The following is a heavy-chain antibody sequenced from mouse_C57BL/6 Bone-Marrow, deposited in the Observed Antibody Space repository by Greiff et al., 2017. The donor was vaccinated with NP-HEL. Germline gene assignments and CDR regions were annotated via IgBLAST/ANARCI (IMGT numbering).Heavy chain of an antibody. J-gene: IGHJ3*01. Sequence: QVQLQQSGPELVKPGASVKISCKASGYSFTSYYIHWVKQRPGQGLEWIGWIYPGSGNTKYNEKFKGKATLTADTYSRTAYMQLSSLTSEDSAVYYCARGYYYGSSPFAYWGQGTLVTVSA. D-gene: IGHD1-1*01. CDR3: ARGYYYGSSPFAY. CDR2: IYPGSGNT. CDR1: GYSFTSYY. V-gene: IGHV1-66*01.